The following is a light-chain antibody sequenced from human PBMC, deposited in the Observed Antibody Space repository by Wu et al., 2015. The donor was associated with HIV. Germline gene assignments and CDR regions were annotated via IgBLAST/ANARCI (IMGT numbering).Light chain of an antibody. CDR3: QQFNSNPLA. Sequence: AIQLTQSPSSLSASVGDRVTVTCRASQVISNALAWYQQKLGKAPKLLIYDASNLEGGVPSRFSGSGSGINFTLTISCLQPEDFATYYCQQFNSNPLAFGQGTKLQIE. V-gene: IGKV1-13*02. CDR2: DAS. J-gene: IGKJ2*01. CDR1: QVISNA.